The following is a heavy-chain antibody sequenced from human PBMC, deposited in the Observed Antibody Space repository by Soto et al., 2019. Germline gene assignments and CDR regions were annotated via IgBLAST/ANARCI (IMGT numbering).Heavy chain of an antibody. V-gene: IGHV4-59*01. CDR1: GGSISSYY. Sequence: QVQLQESGPGLVKPSETLSLTCTVSGGSISSYYWSWIRQPPGKGLEAIGYIYYSGSTNYNPYLKRRVTSSVDTSNDQSALRLSSVTAADTAVYYCARDVAAAGPFDYWGQGTLVTVSS. J-gene: IGHJ4*02. CDR3: ARDVAAAGPFDY. CDR2: IYYSGST. D-gene: IGHD6-13*01.